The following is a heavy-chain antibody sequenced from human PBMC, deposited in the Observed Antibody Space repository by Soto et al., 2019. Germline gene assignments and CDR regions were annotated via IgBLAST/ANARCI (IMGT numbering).Heavy chain of an antibody. CDR3: ARGAYNDYSHWFDP. CDR1: GYSFTRHD. CDR2: MNPNSGNA. Sequence: QVQLVQSGAEVRKPGASVRVSCKATGYSFTRHDINWLRQAAGQGLEWMGWMNPNSGNAVYAQKFQGRVTMTRNTSITTAYIEVTSLKSEDTAVYFCARGAYNDYSHWFDPWGQGILVTVSS. V-gene: IGHV1-8*01. J-gene: IGHJ5*02. D-gene: IGHD4-4*01.